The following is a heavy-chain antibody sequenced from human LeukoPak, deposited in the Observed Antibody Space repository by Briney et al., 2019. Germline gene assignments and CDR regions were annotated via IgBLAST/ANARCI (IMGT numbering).Heavy chain of an antibody. Sequence: ASVKVSCKASGYTFTSYGISWVRQAPGQGPEWMGWISAYNGNTNYAQKLQGRVTMTTDTSTSTAYMELRSLRSDDTAVYYCARYYDSSGEELFFDYWGQGTLVTVSS. CDR1: GYTFTSYG. J-gene: IGHJ4*02. V-gene: IGHV1-18*01. CDR2: ISAYNGNT. CDR3: ARYYDSSGEELFFDY. D-gene: IGHD3-22*01.